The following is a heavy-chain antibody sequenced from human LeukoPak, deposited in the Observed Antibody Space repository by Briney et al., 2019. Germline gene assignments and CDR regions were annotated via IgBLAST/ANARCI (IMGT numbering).Heavy chain of an antibody. Sequence: GASVKVSCKASGYTFTGYYLHWVRQAPGQGLEWKGWSNPNSGGRNYAQKFQGRVTMTRDTSISTAYMELSRLRSDDTAVYYCARVVVRGVIKGLWDYWGQGTLVTVSS. J-gene: IGHJ4*02. CDR1: GYTFTGYY. CDR2: SNPNSGGR. CDR3: ARVVVRGVIKGLWDY. D-gene: IGHD3-10*01. V-gene: IGHV1-2*02.